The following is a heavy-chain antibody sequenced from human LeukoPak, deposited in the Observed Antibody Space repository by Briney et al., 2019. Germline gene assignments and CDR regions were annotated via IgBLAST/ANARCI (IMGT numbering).Heavy chain of an antibody. CDR1: GFTFSSYS. CDR2: ISSSSSTI. CDR3: ARDRHYSDSSGYWTSSYYYMDV. V-gene: IGHV3-48*04. D-gene: IGHD3-22*01. J-gene: IGHJ6*03. Sequence: GGSLRLSCAASGFTFSSYSMNWVRQAPGKGLEWVSYISSSSSTIYYADSVKGRFTISRDNAKNSLYLQMNSLRAEDTAVYYCARDRHYSDSSGYWTSSYYYMDVWGKGTTVTVSS.